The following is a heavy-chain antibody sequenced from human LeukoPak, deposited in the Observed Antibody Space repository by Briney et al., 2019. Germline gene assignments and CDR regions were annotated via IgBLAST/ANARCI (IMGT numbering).Heavy chain of an antibody. J-gene: IGHJ3*02. CDR3: AKDKKSYSSSWYAFDI. CDR2: ISYDGSNK. V-gene: IGHV3-30*18. D-gene: IGHD6-13*01. Sequence: GGSLRLSCAASGFTFSSYGMHWVRQAPGKGLEWVAVISYDGSNKYYADSVKGRFTISRDNAKNSLYLQMNSLRAEDTALYYCAKDKKSYSSSWYAFDIWGQGTMVTVSS. CDR1: GFTFSSYG.